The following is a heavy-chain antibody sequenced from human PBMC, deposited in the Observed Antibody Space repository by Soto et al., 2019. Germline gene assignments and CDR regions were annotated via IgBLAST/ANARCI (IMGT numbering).Heavy chain of an antibody. CDR1: GFVYSNYA. CDR2: MWNDGTKK. V-gene: IGHV3-33*01. D-gene: IGHD6-25*01. Sequence: VQLVESGGGVVQPGRSLRLSCAASGFVYSNYAMHWVRLSPGKGLEWVALMWNDGTKKYYMDSVKGRFIISRDNSLKTLHLQMDSLRAEDAAVYFCVRGIPSQYTSDWLYWYFDLWGRGTQVTVSA. J-gene: IGHJ2*01. CDR3: VRGIPSQYTSDWLYWYFDL.